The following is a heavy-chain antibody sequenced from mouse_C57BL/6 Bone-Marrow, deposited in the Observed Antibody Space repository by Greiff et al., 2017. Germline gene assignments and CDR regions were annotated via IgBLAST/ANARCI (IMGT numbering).Heavy chain of an antibody. V-gene: IGHV1-64*01. CDR2: IHPNSGST. D-gene: IGHD1-1*01. J-gene: IGHJ2*01. Sequence: VQLQQPGAELVKPGASVKLSCKASGYTFTSYWMHWVKQRPGQGLEWIGMIHPNSGSTNYNEKFKSKATLTVDKSSSTAYMQLSSLTSEDSAVYYCARWSGNYGSSQFLFDYWGQGTTRTVSS. CDR1: GYTFTSYW. CDR3: ARWSGNYGSSQFLFDY.